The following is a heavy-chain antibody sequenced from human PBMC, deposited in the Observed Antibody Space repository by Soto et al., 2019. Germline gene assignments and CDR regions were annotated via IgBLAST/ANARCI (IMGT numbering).Heavy chain of an antibody. CDR1: GYTFTSYD. D-gene: IGHD6-13*01. CDR2: MNTNSDDT. CDR3: AREWSAAXXXXXXXX. V-gene: IGHV1-8*01. Sequence: QVQLVQSGAEVKKPGASVQVSCKTSGYTFTSYDINWVRQAPGQGLEWVGWMNTNSDDTRSAQKXXXXXXLTRDXXXXXXXXXXXNLXXXXXXXXXXAREWSAAXXXXXXXXWG. J-gene: IGHJ2*01.